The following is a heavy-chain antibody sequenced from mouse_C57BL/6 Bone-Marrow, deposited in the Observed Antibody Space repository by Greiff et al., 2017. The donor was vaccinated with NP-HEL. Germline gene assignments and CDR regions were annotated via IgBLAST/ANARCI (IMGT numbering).Heavy chain of an antibody. Sequence: VKLQQPGAELVKPGASVKLSCKASGYTFTSYWMHWVKQRPGQGLEWIGMIHPNSGSTNYNEKFKSKATLTVDKSSSTAYMQLSSLTSEDSAVYYCARGLDYDPTWFAYWGQGTLVTVSA. CDR2: IHPNSGST. J-gene: IGHJ3*01. CDR1: GYTFTSYW. D-gene: IGHD2-4*01. V-gene: IGHV1-64*01. CDR3: ARGLDYDPTWFAY.